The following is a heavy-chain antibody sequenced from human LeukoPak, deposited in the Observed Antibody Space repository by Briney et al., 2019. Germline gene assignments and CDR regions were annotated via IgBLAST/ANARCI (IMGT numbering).Heavy chain of an antibody. J-gene: IGHJ4*02. CDR2: IYSGGST. Sequence: GGSLRLSCAASGFTVSSNYTSWVRQAPGKGLEWVSVIYSGGSTYYADSVKGRLTISRDNSENTLYLQMNSLRAEDTAVYYCARDASSSTFYYDSSGYLDYWGQGTLVTVSS. CDR3: ARDASSSTFYYDSSGYLDY. V-gene: IGHV3-53*01. CDR1: GFTVSSNY. D-gene: IGHD3-22*01.